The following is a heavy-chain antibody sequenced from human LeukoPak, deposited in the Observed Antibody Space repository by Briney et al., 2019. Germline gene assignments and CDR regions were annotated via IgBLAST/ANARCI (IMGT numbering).Heavy chain of an antibody. CDR3: ARLLTRYNWNYIDYYGMDV. CDR1: GGSISSYY. J-gene: IGHJ6*02. V-gene: IGHV4-59*01. Sequence: PSETLSLTCTVSGGSISSYYWSWIRQPPGKGLEWIGYIYYSGSTNYSPSLKSRVTISVDTSKNQFSLKLSSVTAADTAVYYCARLLTRYNWNYIDYYGMDVWGQGTTVTVSS. CDR2: IYYSGST. D-gene: IGHD1-7*01.